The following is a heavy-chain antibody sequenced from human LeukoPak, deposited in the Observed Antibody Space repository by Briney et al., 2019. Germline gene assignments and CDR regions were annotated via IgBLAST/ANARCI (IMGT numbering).Heavy chain of an antibody. CDR1: GFTFSSYA. CDR3: AKVYQLLSPYYYYYMDV. D-gene: IGHD2-2*01. CDR2: IPYDGSNK. Sequence: GGSLRLSCAASGFTFSSYAMHWVRQAPGKGLEWVAFIPYDGSNKYYADSVKGRFTISRDNSKSTLYLQMNSLRAEDTAVYYCAKVYQLLSPYYYYYMDVWGKGTTVTVSS. V-gene: IGHV3-30*02. J-gene: IGHJ6*03.